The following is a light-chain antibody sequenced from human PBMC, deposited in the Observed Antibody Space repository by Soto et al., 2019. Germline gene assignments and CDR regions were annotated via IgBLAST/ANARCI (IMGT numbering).Light chain of an antibody. CDR2: SNN. V-gene: IGLV1-47*02. CDR3: ASWDDRLGAVI. Sequence: QSVLTQPPSASGTPGQRVFISCSGSSSNIGGTNYAYWYQQLPGAAHKLLMHSNNLRPSGVPERISGSKSGTSASLAISGLRSEYEAVYYCASWDDRLGAVIFGGGTKLTVL. J-gene: IGLJ2*01. CDR1: SSNIGGTNY.